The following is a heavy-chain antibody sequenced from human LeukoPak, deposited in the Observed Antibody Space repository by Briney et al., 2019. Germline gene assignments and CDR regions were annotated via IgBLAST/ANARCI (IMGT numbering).Heavy chain of an antibody. Sequence: PGGSLRLSCAASGFTFNSYAMSWVRQAPGKGLEWVSAIRGSGGGTYYADSVKGRFTISRDNSMNTLYLQMNSLRDEDTALYYCAKAGIGVVGYFDYWGQGTLVTVSS. CDR1: GFTFNSYA. D-gene: IGHD6-19*01. CDR2: IRGSGGGT. CDR3: AKAGIGVVGYFDY. V-gene: IGHV3-23*01. J-gene: IGHJ4*02.